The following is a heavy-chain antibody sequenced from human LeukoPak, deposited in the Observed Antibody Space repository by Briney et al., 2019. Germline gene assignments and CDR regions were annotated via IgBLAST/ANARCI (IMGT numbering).Heavy chain of an antibody. CDR2: ISYDGSNK. D-gene: IGHD3-10*01. J-gene: IGHJ4*02. Sequence: GGSLRLSCAASGFTFNSYAMHWVRQAPGKGLEWVAVISYDGSNKYYADSVKGRFTISRDNSKNTLYLQMNSLRAEDTAVYYCARVRSKGYYDSGSPGVFDYWGQGTLVTVSS. CDR3: ARVRSKGYYDSGSPGVFDY. CDR1: GFTFNSYA. V-gene: IGHV3-30-3*01.